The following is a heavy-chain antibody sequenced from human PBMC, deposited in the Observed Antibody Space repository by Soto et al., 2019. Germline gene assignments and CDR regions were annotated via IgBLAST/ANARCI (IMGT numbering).Heavy chain of an antibody. CDR1: GFTFDYYT. V-gene: IGHV3-9*01. CDR2: IHSNGTSI. D-gene: IGHD1-1*01. CDR3: ARDNWNTV. Sequence: PGGSLRLSCAASGFTFDYYTMHWVRPAPGKGLVWVSGIHSNGTSICYADSVKGRFTISRDNAKKMVYLQMNSLTAEDTALYYCARDNWNTVWGQGTMVTVSS. J-gene: IGHJ3*01.